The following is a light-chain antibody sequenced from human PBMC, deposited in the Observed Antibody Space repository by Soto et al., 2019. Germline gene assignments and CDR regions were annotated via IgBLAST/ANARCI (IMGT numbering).Light chain of an antibody. J-gene: IGLJ2*01. CDR2: DDI. V-gene: IGLV3-21*02. CDR3: QVWDSRNAQPI. CDR1: IIGSNS. Sequence: SYELTQPPSMSVAPGQTASVTCGGAIIGSNSVHWYHQKPGQAPVLVVYDDIERPSGIPERFSGSNSGNTATLSITRVEAGDEADYYCQVWDSRNAQPIFGGGTKLTVL.